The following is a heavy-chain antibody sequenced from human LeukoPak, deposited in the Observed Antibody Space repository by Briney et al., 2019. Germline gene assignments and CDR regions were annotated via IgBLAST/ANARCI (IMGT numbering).Heavy chain of an antibody. CDR3: ARVFSASYYDSSGYLYY. CDR1: GFTFRSYW. J-gene: IGHJ4*02. Sequence: GGSLRLSCAASGFTFRSYWMHWVRLPPGKGLVWVSRIKSDGSSTSYADFVKGRFTISRDNSKNTLYLQMNSLRAEDTAVYYCARVFSASYYDSSGYLYYWGQGTLVTVSS. V-gene: IGHV3-74*01. D-gene: IGHD3-22*01. CDR2: IKSDGSST.